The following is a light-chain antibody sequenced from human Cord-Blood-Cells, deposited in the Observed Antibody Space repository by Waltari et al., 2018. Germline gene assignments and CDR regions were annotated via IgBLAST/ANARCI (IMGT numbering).Light chain of an antibody. V-gene: IGLV3-19*01. Sequence: SFELTQDPAVSVALGQTVRITCQGDSLRSYYGSWYKQKPGQAPVLVIYGKNNRPPGIPDRFSGSSSGNTASLTIPGAQAEEEADDYCNSRDSSGTHWVFGGGTKLTVL. CDR2: GKN. J-gene: IGLJ3*02. CDR3: NSRDSSGTHWV. CDR1: SLRSYY.